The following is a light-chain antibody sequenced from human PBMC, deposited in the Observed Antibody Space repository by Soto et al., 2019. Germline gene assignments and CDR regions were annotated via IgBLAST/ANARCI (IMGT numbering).Light chain of an antibody. CDR3: QQHYDSWA. Sequence: DIVMTQSPDSLAVSLGERATINCKSSQSVLSSSNNKNYLVWYQQKPGQSPKLLIYWASTRESGVPDRFSGSGYGTDFTLTISSLQAEDVAVYYCQQHYDSWAFGQGTKVEIK. V-gene: IGKV4-1*01. CDR1: QSVLSSSNNKNY. CDR2: WAS. J-gene: IGKJ1*01.